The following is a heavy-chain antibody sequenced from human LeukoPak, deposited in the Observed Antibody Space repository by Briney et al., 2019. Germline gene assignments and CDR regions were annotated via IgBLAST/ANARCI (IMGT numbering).Heavy chain of an antibody. Sequence: PGGSLRLSCAASGFTFDDYAMHWVRQAPGKGLEWDSLISWDGGSTYYADSVKGRFTISRDNSKNSLYLQMNSLRAEDTALYYCAVGYCSSTSCYDAFDIWGQGTMVTVSS. D-gene: IGHD2-2*01. CDR2: ISWDGGST. V-gene: IGHV3-43D*03. CDR3: AVGYCSSTSCYDAFDI. J-gene: IGHJ3*02. CDR1: GFTFDDYA.